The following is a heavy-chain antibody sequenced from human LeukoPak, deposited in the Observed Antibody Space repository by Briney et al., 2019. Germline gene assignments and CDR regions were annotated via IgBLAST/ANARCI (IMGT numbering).Heavy chain of an antibody. CDR2: INPSDGST. V-gene: IGHV1-46*01. J-gene: IGHJ5*02. Sequence: ASVKVSCKASGYTFTSYYMHWVRQAPGQGLEWMGIINPSDGSTNYAQKFQGRVTLTRDMSTSTVYMDLSSLRSEDTAVYYFARARGSGWYSGNWFDPWGQGTLVTVSS. D-gene: IGHD6-19*01. CDR3: ARARGSGWYSGNWFDP. CDR1: GYTFTSYY.